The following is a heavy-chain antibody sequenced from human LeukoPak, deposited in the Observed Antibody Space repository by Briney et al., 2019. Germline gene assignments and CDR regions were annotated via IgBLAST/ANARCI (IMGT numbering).Heavy chain of an antibody. CDR2: IIPIFGTA. CDR3: ARETFLTYYYDSSGLEI. CDR1: GGTYSSYA. J-gene: IGHJ3*02. Sequence: SVKVSCKASGGTYSSYAISWVRQAPGQGLEWMGGIIPIFGTANYAQKFQGRVTITADESTSTAYMELRSLRSDDTAVYYCARETFLTYYYDSSGLEIWGQGTMVTVSS. V-gene: IGHV1-69*13. D-gene: IGHD3-22*01.